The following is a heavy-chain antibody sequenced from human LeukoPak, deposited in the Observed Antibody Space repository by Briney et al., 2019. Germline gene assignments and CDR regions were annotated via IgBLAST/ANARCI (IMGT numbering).Heavy chain of an antibody. CDR1: GFTFSSYW. CDR2: IKQDGSER. D-gene: IGHD1-1*01. V-gene: IGHV3-7*01. Sequence: GGSLRLSCAASGFTFSSYWMSWVRQAPGKGLEWVANIKQDGSERYYADSVKGRFTISRESSKNTLYLQMNSLRDEDTAVYYCAKDWGTTGTTRWLFESWGEGTLVTVSS. CDR3: AKDWGTTGTTRWLFES. J-gene: IGHJ4*02.